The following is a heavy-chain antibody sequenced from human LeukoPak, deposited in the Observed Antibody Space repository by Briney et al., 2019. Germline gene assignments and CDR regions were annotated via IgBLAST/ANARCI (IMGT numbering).Heavy chain of an antibody. D-gene: IGHD3-16*02. V-gene: IGHV3-53*01. J-gene: IGHJ4*02. CDR1: GFTVSSNY. CDR2: IYSGGST. CDR3: ARDRRTGRLGELSLDPCFDY. Sequence: GGSLRLPCAASGFTVSSNYMSWVRQATGKGLEWVSVIYSGGSTYYTDSVKGRFTISRDNSKNTLYLQMNSLRAEDTAVYYCARDRRTGRLGELSLDPCFDYWGQGTLVTLS.